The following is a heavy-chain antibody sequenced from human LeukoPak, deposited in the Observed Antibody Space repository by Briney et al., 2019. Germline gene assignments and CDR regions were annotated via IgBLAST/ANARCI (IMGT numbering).Heavy chain of an antibody. CDR2: ISWNSGSI. CDR1: GFTFDDYA. D-gene: IGHD5/OR15-5a*01. Sequence: PGGSLRLSCAASGFTFDDYAMHWVRQAPGKGLEWVSGISWNSGSIGYADSVKGRFTISRDNAKNSLYLQMNSLRAEDTALYCCAKGSTAENDAFDIWGQGTMVTVSS. CDR3: AKGSTAENDAFDI. J-gene: IGHJ3*02. V-gene: IGHV3-9*01.